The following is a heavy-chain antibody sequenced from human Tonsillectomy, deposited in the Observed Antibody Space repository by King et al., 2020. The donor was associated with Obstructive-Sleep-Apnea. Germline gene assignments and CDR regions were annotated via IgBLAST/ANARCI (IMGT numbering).Heavy chain of an antibody. V-gene: IGHV1-69*04. Sequence: QLVQSGAEVKRPGSSVKVSCKASGGTFSSYAISWVRQAPGQGLEWMGGIIPILGIANYAQKFQGRVTITADKSTSTAYMELSSLRSEDTAVYYCARDHQQLAQDVGDYWGQGTLVTVSS. D-gene: IGHD6-6*01. CDR3: ARDHQQLAQDVGDY. J-gene: IGHJ4*02. CDR2: IIPILGIA. CDR1: GGTFSSYA.